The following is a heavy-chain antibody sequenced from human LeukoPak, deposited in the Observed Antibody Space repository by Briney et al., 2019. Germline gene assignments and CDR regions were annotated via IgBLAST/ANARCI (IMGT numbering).Heavy chain of an antibody. Sequence: SETLSLTCAVYGGSSSNSSWSWIRQPPGKGLEWIGEINDSGRINYNPSLMSRVTVSVDTSKNQFSLRLASVTATDTAVYYCARRWNYGRNYYIDVWGNGATVSVSS. V-gene: IGHV4-34*01. CDR1: GGSSSNSS. J-gene: IGHJ6*03. CDR3: ARRWNYGRNYYIDV. CDR2: INDSGRI. D-gene: IGHD1-7*01.